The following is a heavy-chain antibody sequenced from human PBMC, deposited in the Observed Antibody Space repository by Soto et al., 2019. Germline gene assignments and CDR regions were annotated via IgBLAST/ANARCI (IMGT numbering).Heavy chain of an antibody. CDR2: ISGSADST. CDR1: GFTFSSYA. CDR3: ARHKFYGDPYYFDY. V-gene: IGHV3-23*01. J-gene: IGHJ4*02. D-gene: IGHD4-17*01. Sequence: EVQMWESGGGLVQPGGSLRLSCAASGFTFSSYAMNWVRQAPGKGLGWVSVISGSADSTYYADSVKGRFTIARDNSRNTLYLQMNSLRAEDTAVYYCARHKFYGDPYYFDYWGQGTLVTVSS.